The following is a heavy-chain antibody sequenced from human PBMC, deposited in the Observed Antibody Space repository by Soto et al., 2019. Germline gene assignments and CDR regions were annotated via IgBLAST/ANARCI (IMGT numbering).Heavy chain of an antibody. D-gene: IGHD1-1*01. Sequence: SETLSLTCAVYGGSFSGYYWSWIRQPPGKGLEWIGEINHSGSTNYNPSLKSRVTISVDTSKNQFSLKLSSVTAADTAVYYCARNRIHYWNDPTYYFDYWGQGTLVTVSS. CDR2: INHSGST. V-gene: IGHV4-34*01. J-gene: IGHJ4*02. CDR1: GGSFSGYY. CDR3: ARNRIHYWNDPTYYFDY.